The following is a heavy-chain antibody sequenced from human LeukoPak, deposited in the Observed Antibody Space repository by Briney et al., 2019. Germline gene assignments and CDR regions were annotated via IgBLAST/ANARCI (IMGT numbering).Heavy chain of an antibody. V-gene: IGHV4-59*12. J-gene: IGHJ4*02. Sequence: SETLSLTCTVSGGSISSYYWSWIRQPPGKGLEWIGSISHSGSTYYTPSLKSRVTISVDTSKNQFSLKLSSVTAADTAVYYCAREASTVIHFDYWGQGTPVTVSS. CDR2: ISHSGST. CDR3: AREASTVIHFDY. D-gene: IGHD4-17*01. CDR1: GGSISSYY.